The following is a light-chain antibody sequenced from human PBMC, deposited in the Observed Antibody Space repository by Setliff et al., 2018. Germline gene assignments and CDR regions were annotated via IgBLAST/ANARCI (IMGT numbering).Light chain of an antibody. Sequence: EIVMTQSPGTLSVSPGERATLSCRASQSISSNLAWYQQKLGQAPRLLIYDASTRASGIPARFSGSGSGTEFTLTISSLQSEDFAIYYCQQYNNWYTFGQGTKV. CDR2: DAS. CDR1: QSISSN. CDR3: QQYNNWYT. V-gene: IGKV3D-15*01. J-gene: IGKJ2*01.